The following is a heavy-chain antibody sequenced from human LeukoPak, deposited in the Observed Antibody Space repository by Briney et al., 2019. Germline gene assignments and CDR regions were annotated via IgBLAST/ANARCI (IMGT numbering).Heavy chain of an antibody. CDR1: GGSISSSSYY. CDR2: IYYSGST. J-gene: IGHJ3*02. V-gene: IGHV4-39*01. CDR3: VYSSGWYDIDAFDI. D-gene: IGHD6-19*01. Sequence: SETLSLTCTVSGGSISSSSYYWGWIRQPPGKGLEWIGSIYYSGSTYYNPSPKSRVTISVDTSKNQFSLKLSSVTAADTAVYYCVYSSGWYDIDAFDIWGQGTMNTVSS.